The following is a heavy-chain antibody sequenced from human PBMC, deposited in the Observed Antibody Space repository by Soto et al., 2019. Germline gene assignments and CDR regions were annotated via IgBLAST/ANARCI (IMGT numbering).Heavy chain of an antibody. CDR1: GGSISSGGYY. CDR3: ARDQDGDYKPYWYFDL. J-gene: IGHJ2*01. D-gene: IGHD4-17*01. Sequence: QVQLQESGPGLVKPSQTLSLTCTVSGGSISSGGYYWSWIRQHPGKGLEWIGYIYYSGSTYYNPSLKSRVTISVDTSKNQFSLKLSSVTAADTAVYYCARDQDGDYKPYWYFDLWGRGTLVTVSS. CDR2: IYYSGST. V-gene: IGHV4-31*03.